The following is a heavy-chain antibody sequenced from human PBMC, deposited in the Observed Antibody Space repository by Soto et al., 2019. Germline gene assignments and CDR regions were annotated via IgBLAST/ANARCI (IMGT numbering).Heavy chain of an antibody. D-gene: IGHD3-16*01. V-gene: IGHV4-39*07. CDR2: ISHSGRT. CDR1: GGSISSSSYY. Sequence: SEILSLTCIVSGGSISSSSYYWGWIRQPPGKGLEWIGSISHSGRTSYNPSLKGRVTMSVDKSKNQFSLKLSSMTAADMAVYYCARAVAPYLGTWFDPWGQGTLVTVSS. J-gene: IGHJ5*02. CDR3: ARAVAPYLGTWFDP.